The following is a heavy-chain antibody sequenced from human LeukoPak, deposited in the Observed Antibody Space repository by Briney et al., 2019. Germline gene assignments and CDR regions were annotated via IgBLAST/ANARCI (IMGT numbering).Heavy chain of an antibody. CDR3: ARHSSSTSSTRHYYPGMDV. CDR2: IYYSGST. CDR1: TFSDYA. D-gene: IGHD2-2*01. Sequence: TFSDYAMSWVRQPPGKGLEWIGSIYYSGSTYYNPSLKSRVTISVDTSKNQFSLKLSSVTAADTAVYYCARHSSSTSSTRHYYPGMDVWGQETAVTVFS. V-gene: IGHV4-39*01. J-gene: IGHJ6*02.